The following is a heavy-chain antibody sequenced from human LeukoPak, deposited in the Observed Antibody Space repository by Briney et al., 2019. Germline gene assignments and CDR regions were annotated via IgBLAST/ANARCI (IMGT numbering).Heavy chain of an antibody. CDR2: INPNSGGT. D-gene: IGHD2-2*01. J-gene: IGHJ4*02. V-gene: IGHV1-2*02. CDR1: GYTFTSYY. Sequence: ASVKVSCKASGYTFTSYYMHWVRQAPGQGLEWMGWINPNSGGTNYAQKFQGRVTMTRDTSISTAYMELSRLRSDDTAVYYCASSYCSSTSCYNFDYWGQGTLVTVSS. CDR3: ASSYCSSTSCYNFDY.